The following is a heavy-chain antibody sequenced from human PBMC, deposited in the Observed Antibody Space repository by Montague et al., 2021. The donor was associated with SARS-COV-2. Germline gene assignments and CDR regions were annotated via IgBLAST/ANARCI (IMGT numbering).Heavy chain of an antibody. V-gene: IGHV4-39*02. J-gene: IGHJ3*02. Sequence: SETLSLTCSVSGGSFSSSSYYWGWIRQPPGKGPEWIGSIYYSGSTNYNPSLKSRVTMSVDTSKKQFSLRLTSVTAADTAVFFCVREKAGGLRNVFDIWGQRTTVTVSS. CDR2: IYYSGST. CDR3: VREKAGGLRNVFDI. CDR1: GGSFSSSSYY.